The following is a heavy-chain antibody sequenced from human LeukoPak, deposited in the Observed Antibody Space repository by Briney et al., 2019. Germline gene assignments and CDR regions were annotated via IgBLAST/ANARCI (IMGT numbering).Heavy chain of an antibody. V-gene: IGHV4-39*01. CDR1: GGSISSGSYY. J-gene: IGHJ4*02. D-gene: IGHD2-15*01. Sequence: SETLSLTCTVSGGSISSGSYYWGWIRQPPGKGLEWIGSISYSGSTYYNPSLRSRVTISVDTSKNQFSLKLSSVTAADTAVYYCARHLGYCSGGSCSGADYWGQGTLVTVSS. CDR2: ISYSGST. CDR3: ARHLGYCSGGSCSGADY.